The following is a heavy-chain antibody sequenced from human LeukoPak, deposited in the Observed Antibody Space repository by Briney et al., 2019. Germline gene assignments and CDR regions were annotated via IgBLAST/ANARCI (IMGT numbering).Heavy chain of an antibody. CDR1: GDSISSYY. D-gene: IGHD6-25*01. CDR2: IYTSGST. Sequence: PSETLSLTCTVSGDSISSYYWIWIRQPAGKGLEWIGRIYTSGSTNYNPSLKSRVTMSVDTSKNQFSLKLSSVTAADTAVYFCARAGGASAYYFYYMDVWGKGTTVTVSS. CDR3: ARAGGASAYYFYYMDV. V-gene: IGHV4-4*07. J-gene: IGHJ6*03.